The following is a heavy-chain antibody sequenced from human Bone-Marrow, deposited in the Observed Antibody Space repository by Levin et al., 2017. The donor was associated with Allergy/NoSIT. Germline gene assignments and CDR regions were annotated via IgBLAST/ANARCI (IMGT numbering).Heavy chain of an antibody. CDR2: ISGTGRTT. D-gene: IGHD3-22*01. Sequence: GSLRLSCAASGFTFSSYTMGWVRQAPGKGLEWVSGISGTGRTTYYADAVKGRFSVSRDNSKNRVYLDMNSLTVEDTAVFYCAKDRGYDSSGFDYWGQGILVTVSS. J-gene: IGHJ4*02. CDR3: AKDRGYDSSGFDY. V-gene: IGHV3-23*01. CDR1: GFTFSSYT.